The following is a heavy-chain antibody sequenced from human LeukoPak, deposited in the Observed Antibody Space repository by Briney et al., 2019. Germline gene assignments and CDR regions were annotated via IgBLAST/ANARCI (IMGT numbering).Heavy chain of an antibody. D-gene: IGHD3-10*01. J-gene: IGHJ4*02. CDR2: IYHGGST. CDR1: GYSISSGYY. V-gene: IGHV4-38-2*02. CDR3: ARDSLGHYYGSGSYYRGYYFDY. Sequence: SETLSLTCTVSGYSISSGYYWGWIRQPPGKGLEWIGSIYHGGSTYYNPSLKSRVTISVDTSKNQFSLKLSSVTAADTAVYYCARDSLGHYYGSGSYYRGYYFDYWGQGTLVTVSS.